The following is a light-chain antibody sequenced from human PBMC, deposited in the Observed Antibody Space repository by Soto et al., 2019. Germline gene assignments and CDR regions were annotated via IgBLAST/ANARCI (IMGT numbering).Light chain of an antibody. J-gene: IGLJ1*01. V-gene: IGLV2-8*01. CDR2: EVS. CDR3: SSYAGTNNFV. CDR1: SSDVGAYNY. Sequence: QSALTQPPSASGSPGQSVTITCTGTSSDVGAYNYVSWYQQHPGKAPKLMISEVSQRPSGVPDRFSGSKSGNTASLTVSGLTAEDEADYYCSSYAGTNNFVFGTGTKLTVL.